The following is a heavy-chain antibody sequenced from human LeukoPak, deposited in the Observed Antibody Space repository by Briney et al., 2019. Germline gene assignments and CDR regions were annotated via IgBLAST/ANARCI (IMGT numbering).Heavy chain of an antibody. CDR1: GYSFTSYW. D-gene: IGHD3-22*01. Sequence: GESLKISCKGSGYSFTSYWIGWVRQLPGKGLEWMGIIYPGDSDTRYSPSFQGQVTISADKSISTAYLQWSSLKASDTAMYYCAREANYYDSSGYPDPFDYWGQGTLVTVSS. J-gene: IGHJ4*02. V-gene: IGHV5-51*01. CDR2: IYPGDSDT. CDR3: AREANYYDSSGYPDPFDY.